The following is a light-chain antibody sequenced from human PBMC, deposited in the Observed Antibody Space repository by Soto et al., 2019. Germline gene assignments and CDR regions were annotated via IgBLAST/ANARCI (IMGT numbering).Light chain of an antibody. Sequence: DIQLTQSPSFLSASVGDRVNITCRASQGISSNLAWYQQKPGKAPKLLIYAASTLQSGVPSWFSGSGSGTEFTHTISSRRPEDFATYYCQQFTSYPITCGQGTRLESK. CDR3: QQFTSYPIT. CDR2: AAS. CDR1: QGISSN. V-gene: IGKV1-9*01. J-gene: IGKJ5*01.